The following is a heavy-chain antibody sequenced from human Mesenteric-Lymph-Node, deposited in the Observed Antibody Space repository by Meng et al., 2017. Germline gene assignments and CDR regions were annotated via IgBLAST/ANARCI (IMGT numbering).Heavy chain of an antibody. J-gene: IGHJ4*02. CDR3: ARALTYYYGSGSYNGY. CDR2: ISSSSSYI. D-gene: IGHD3-10*01. V-gene: IGHV3-21*01. Sequence: GESLKISCVASGFPFSGNAMNWVRQSPGKGLEWVSSISSSSSYIYYAYSVKGRFTISRDNAKHSLYLQMNSLRAEDTAVYYCARALTYYYGSGSYNGYWGEGTLVTVSS. CDR1: GFPFSGNA.